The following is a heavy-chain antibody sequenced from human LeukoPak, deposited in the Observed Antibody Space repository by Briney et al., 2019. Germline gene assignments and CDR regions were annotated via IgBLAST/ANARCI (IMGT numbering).Heavy chain of an antibody. Sequence: PGRSLSVSCAASGFTFSSYGMHWVRQAPGKGLEGVGVISHDGSYNYYADSVKGRFTISRDNSKNTLYLQMNSLRAEDTAVYYCAKEYSGSSYYFDYWGQGTLVTVSS. J-gene: IGHJ4*02. V-gene: IGHV3-30*18. D-gene: IGHD1-26*01. CDR2: ISHDGSYN. CDR1: GFTFSSYG. CDR3: AKEYSGSSYYFDY.